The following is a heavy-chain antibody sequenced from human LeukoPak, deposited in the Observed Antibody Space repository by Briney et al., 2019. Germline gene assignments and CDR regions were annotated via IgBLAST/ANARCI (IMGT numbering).Heavy chain of an antibody. D-gene: IGHD2-2*01. Sequence: PGGSLRLSCAASGFTFSSYGMHWVRQAPGKGLEWVAVISYDGSNKYYADSVKGRFTISRDNSKNTLYLQMNSLRAEDTAVYYCAKLGIPAATTGWLDPWGQGTLVTVSS. CDR2: ISYDGSNK. CDR1: GFTFSSYG. J-gene: IGHJ5*02. CDR3: AKLGIPAATTGWLDP. V-gene: IGHV3-30*18.